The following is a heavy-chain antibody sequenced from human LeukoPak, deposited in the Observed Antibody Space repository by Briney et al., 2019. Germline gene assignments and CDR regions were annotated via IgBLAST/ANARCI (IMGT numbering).Heavy chain of an antibody. CDR1: GFIFSDCY. J-gene: IGHJ4*02. CDR2: ISLSGTMI. Sequence: GGSLRLSCAASGFIFSDCYMSWIRQAPGKGLEWVSDISLSGTMIYCADSVKGRFTISRDNARNSLYLHMDSLRVEDTAVYYCARGSGSRYGPFVYWGQGTLVTVSS. CDR3: ARGSGSRYGPFVY. V-gene: IGHV3-11*04. D-gene: IGHD5-18*01.